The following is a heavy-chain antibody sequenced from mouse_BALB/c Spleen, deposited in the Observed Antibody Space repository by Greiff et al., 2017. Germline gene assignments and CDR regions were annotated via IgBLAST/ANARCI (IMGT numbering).Heavy chain of an antibody. CDR1: GYAFSSYW. Sequence: VQLQQSGAELVRPGSSVKISCKASGYAFSSYWMNWVKQRPGQGLEWIGQIYPGDGDTNYNGKFKGKATLTADKSSSTAYMQLSSLTSEDSAVYFCARWLRGAMDYWGQGTPVTVSS. CDR3: ARWLRGAMDY. J-gene: IGHJ4*01. D-gene: IGHD2-2*01. CDR2: IYPGDGDT. V-gene: IGHV1-80*01.